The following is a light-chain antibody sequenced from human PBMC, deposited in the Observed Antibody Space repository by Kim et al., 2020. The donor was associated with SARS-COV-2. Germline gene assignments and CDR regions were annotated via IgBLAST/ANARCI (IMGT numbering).Light chain of an antibody. CDR1: QSLLQSSGNNY. J-gene: IGKJ4*01. V-gene: IGKV2-28*01. CDR2: LAS. Sequence: DMVMTQSPLSLPVTPGEPASISCRSSQSLLQSSGNNYLNWYLQKPGQSPQLLIYLASYRASGVPDRFSGSGSGTDFTLTISRVEAEDVGVYYCMQALQSPLTFGGRTKVDIK. CDR3: MQALQSPLT.